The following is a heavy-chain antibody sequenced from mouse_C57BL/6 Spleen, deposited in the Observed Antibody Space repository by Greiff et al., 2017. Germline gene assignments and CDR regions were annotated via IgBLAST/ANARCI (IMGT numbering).Heavy chain of an antibody. CDR1: GYTFTSYW. J-gene: IGHJ2*01. D-gene: IGHD2-5*01. CDR2: IDPSDSET. CDR3: ARSDYYSNPFDY. V-gene: IGHV1-52*01. Sequence: VQLQQPGAELVRPGSSVKLSCKASGYTFTSYWMHWVKQRPIQGLEWIGNIDPSDSETHYNQKFKDKATLTVDKSSSTAYMQLSSLTSEDSAVYYCARSDYYSNPFDYWGQGTTLTVAS.